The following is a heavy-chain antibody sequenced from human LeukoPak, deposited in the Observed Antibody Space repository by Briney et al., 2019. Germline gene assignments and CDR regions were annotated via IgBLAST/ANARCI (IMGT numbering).Heavy chain of an antibody. CDR1: GGSITNYY. CDR3: ARHPSLRYFDWLSGYFDY. Sequence: SETLSLTCTVSGGSITNYYWNYLRQPAGKGLEWIGRIYTSGSTNYNPSLKSRVTMSVDTSKNQFSLKLTSVTAADTAVYYCARHPSLRYFDWLSGYFDYWGQGTLVTVSS. V-gene: IGHV4-4*07. D-gene: IGHD3-9*01. CDR2: IYTSGST. J-gene: IGHJ4*02.